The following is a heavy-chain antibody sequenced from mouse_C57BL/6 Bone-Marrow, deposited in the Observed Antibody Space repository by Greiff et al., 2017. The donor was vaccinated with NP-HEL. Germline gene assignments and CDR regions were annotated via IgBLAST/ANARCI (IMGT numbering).Heavy chain of an antibody. CDR1: GYTFTDYY. D-gene: IGHD2-10*02. CDR3: AGYGNYFDY. Sequence: EVQLQQSGPELVKPGASVKISCKASGYTFTDYYMNWVKQSHGKSLEWIGDINPNNGGTSYNQKFKGKATLTVDKSSSTAYMELRSLTSEDSAVYYCAGYGNYFDYRGQGTTLTVSS. CDR2: INPNNGGT. V-gene: IGHV1-26*01. J-gene: IGHJ2*01.